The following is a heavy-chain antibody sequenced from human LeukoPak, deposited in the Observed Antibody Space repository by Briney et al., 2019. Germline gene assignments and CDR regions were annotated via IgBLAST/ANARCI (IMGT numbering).Heavy chain of an antibody. V-gene: IGHV4-59*01. CDR3: ARGWNYGDY. J-gene: IGHJ4*02. CDR2: VSYTGDA. CDR1: GGAISSYY. D-gene: IGHD3-3*01. Sequence: PSETLSLTCTVPGGAISSYYWSWIRQPPGKGLEWIGYVSYTGDASQNPSLRGRVTMSVDTSNNLVSLELSSVTAADTAVYYCARGWNYGDYWGQGTLVTVSS.